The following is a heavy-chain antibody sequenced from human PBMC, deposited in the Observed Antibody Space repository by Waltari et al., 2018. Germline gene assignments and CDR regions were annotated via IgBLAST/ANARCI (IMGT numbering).Heavy chain of an antibody. CDR2: IYYSGST. CDR1: GGSISSSSYY. CDR3: ARQHIVVVIAWFDY. J-gene: IGHJ4*02. D-gene: IGHD2-21*01. V-gene: IGHV4-39*01. Sequence: QLQLQESGPGLVKPSETLSLTCTVSGGSISSSSYYWGWIRQPPGKGLEWIGSIYYSGSTYYNPSLRSRVTISVDTSKNQFSLKLSSVTAADTAVYYCARQHIVVVIAWFDYWGQGTLVTVSS.